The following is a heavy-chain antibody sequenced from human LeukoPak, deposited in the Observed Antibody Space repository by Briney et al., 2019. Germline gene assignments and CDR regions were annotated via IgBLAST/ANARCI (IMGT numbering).Heavy chain of an antibody. CDR3: ARDLLRYFDWLFQRGAFDI. CDR1: GFTFSSYG. J-gene: IGHJ3*02. Sequence: HPGESLRLSCAASGFTFSSYGMNWVRQAPGKGLEWVSYISSSSTIYYADSVKGRFTISRDNAKNSLYLQMNSLRAEDTAVYYCARDLLRYFDWLFQRGAFDIWGQGTMVTVSS. V-gene: IGHV3-48*01. CDR2: ISSSSTI. D-gene: IGHD3-9*01.